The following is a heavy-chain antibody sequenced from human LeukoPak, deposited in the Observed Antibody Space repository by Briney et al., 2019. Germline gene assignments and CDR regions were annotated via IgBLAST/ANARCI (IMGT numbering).Heavy chain of an antibody. CDR1: GYTFTSYD. D-gene: IGHD2-2*01. V-gene: IGHV1-8*01. CDR2: MNLNSGNT. CDR3: AREVRYCSSTSCYAYYFDY. Sequence: GASVKVSCKASGYTFTSYDINWVRQATGQGLEWMGWMNLNSGNTGYAQKFQGRVTMTRNTSISTAYMELSSLRSEDTAVYYCAREVRYCSSTSCYAYYFDYWGQGTLVTVSS. J-gene: IGHJ4*02.